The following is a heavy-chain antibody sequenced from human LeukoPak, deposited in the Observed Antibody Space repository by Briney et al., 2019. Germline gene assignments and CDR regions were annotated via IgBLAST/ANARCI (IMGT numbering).Heavy chain of an antibody. J-gene: IGHJ6*02. V-gene: IGHV3-23*01. CDR1: GFTLSSYA. Sequence: SGGSLRLSCAASGFTLSSYAMSWVRQAPGKGLEWVSAISGSGGSTYYADSVKGRFTISRDNSKNTLYLQMNSLRAEDTAVYYCAKGIYYYYGMDVWGQGTTVTVSS. CDR3: AKGIYYYYGMDV. CDR2: ISGSGGST.